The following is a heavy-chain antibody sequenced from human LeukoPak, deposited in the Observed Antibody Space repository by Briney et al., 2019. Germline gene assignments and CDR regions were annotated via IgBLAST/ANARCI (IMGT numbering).Heavy chain of an antibody. Sequence: GGALRPSCGAPGFSFISYRMKWGPPAPGEGVEWVSYISSSSSTIYYADSVKGRFTISRDNAKNSLYLQMNSLRDEDTAVYYCARDQWGFDYWGQGTLVTVSS. CDR2: ISSSSSTI. D-gene: IGHD2-8*01. CDR1: GFSFISYR. V-gene: IGHV3-48*02. J-gene: IGHJ4*02. CDR3: ARDQWGFDY.